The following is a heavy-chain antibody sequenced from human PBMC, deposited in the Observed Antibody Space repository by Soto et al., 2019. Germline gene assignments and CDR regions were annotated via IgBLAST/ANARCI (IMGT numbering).Heavy chain of an antibody. Sequence: ASVKVSCKASGYTFTAYYMHWVRQAPGQGLEWMGWINPNSGGTNYAQNFQGRVALTRDTSISTAYMEVSRLRSDDTAVYYCASGYSSSSTSILDFWGQGAPVTVSS. J-gene: IGHJ4*02. CDR1: GYTFTAYY. CDR3: ASGYSSSSTSILDF. V-gene: IGHV1-2*02. CDR2: INPNSGGT. D-gene: IGHD6-6*01.